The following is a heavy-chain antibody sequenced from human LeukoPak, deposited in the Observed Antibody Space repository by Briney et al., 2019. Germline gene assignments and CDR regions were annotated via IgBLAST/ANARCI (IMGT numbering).Heavy chain of an antibody. CDR3: ASRNYGIAVAGTVAI. CDR2: INHSGST. Sequence: SETLSLTCAVYGGSSSGYYWSWIRQPPGKGLEWIGEINHSGSTNYNPSLKSRVTISVDTSKNQFSLKLSSVTAADTAVYYCASRNYGIAVAGTVAIWGQGTMVTVSS. V-gene: IGHV4-34*01. J-gene: IGHJ3*02. CDR1: GGSSSGYY. D-gene: IGHD6-19*01.